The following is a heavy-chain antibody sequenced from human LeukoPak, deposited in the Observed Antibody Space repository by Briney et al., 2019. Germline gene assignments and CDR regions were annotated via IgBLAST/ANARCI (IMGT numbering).Heavy chain of an antibody. Sequence: GGSLRLSCAASGFNFSSYWMSWVRQAPGKGLEWVANIKQDGSEKYYVDSVKGRFTISRDNAKNSLYLQMNSLRAEDTAVYYCARVLMVGDYYYDSSGYLDYWGQGTLVTVSS. CDR2: IKQDGSEK. CDR3: ARVLMVGDYYYDSSGYLDY. CDR1: GFNFSSYW. D-gene: IGHD3-22*01. V-gene: IGHV3-7*01. J-gene: IGHJ4*02.